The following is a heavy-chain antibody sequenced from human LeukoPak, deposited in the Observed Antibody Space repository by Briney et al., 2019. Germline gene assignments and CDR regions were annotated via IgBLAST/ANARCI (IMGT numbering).Heavy chain of an antibody. CDR2: ISAYNGNT. V-gene: IGHV1-18*01. J-gene: IGHJ4*02. CDR3: ARDKPYYYDSSGYYSRGGFDY. CDR1: GYTFTSYG. D-gene: IGHD3-22*01. Sequence: RASVTVSCKASGYTFTSYGISWVRQAHGQGLEWMGWISAYNGNTNYAQKLQGRVTMTTDTSTSTAYMELRSLRSDDTAVYYCARDKPYYYDSSGYYSRGGFDYWGQGTLVTVSS.